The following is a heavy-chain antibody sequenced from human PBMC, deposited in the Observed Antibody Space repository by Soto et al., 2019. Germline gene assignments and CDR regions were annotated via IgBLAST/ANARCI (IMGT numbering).Heavy chain of an antibody. V-gene: IGHV1-69*01. Sequence: QVQLVQSGAEVKKPGSSVRVSCKASGGTLNSYTISWVRQAPGQGLEWMGGIIPVFGTTDYAQKFQGRVTITADQSTGTAYLALFSLRSEDTAIYYCSISNSYGRGDFWGQGTLVTGSS. CDR1: GGTLNSYT. CDR3: SISNSYGRGDF. D-gene: IGHD4-17*01. CDR2: IIPVFGTT. J-gene: IGHJ4*02.